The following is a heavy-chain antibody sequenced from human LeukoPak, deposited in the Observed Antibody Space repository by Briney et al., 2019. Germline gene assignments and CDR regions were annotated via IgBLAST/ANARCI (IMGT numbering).Heavy chain of an antibody. Sequence: SVKVSCKASGYTFTSYGISWVRQAPGQGLEWMGRIIPILGIANYAQKFQGRVTITADKSTSTAYMELSSLRSEDTAVYYCARAEGSYSTPFEYWGQGTLVTVSS. J-gene: IGHJ4*02. CDR1: GYTFTSYG. CDR2: IIPILGIA. V-gene: IGHV1-69*04. CDR3: ARAEGSYSTPFEY. D-gene: IGHD1-26*01.